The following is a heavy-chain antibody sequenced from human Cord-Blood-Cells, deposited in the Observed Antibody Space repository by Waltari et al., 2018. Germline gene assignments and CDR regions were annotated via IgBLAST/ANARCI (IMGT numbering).Heavy chain of an antibody. J-gene: IGHJ4*02. CDR2: IRYDGSNK. V-gene: IGHV3-30*02. Sequence: QVQLVESGGGVVQPGGSLRLSCAASGFTFSSSGMPLVRQAPGKGLEWVAFIRYDGSNKYYADSVKGRFTISRDNSKNTLYLQMNSLRAEDTAVYYCAKGRGTGITPLLDWGQGTLVTVSS. D-gene: IGHD1-26*01. CDR3: AKGRGTGITPLLD. CDR1: GFTFSSSG.